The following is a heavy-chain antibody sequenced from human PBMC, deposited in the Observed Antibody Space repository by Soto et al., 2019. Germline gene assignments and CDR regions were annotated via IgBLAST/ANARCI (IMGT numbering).Heavy chain of an antibody. CDR1: GGSFSGYY. D-gene: IGHD5-12*01. CDR2: INHSGST. J-gene: IGHJ4*02. CDR3: ARDGRGYSGYDLAY. Sequence: SETLSLTCAVYGGSFSGYYWTWIRQPPGTGLEWIGEINHSGSTNYNPSLKSRVTISVDTSKNPFSLKLTSVTAADTAVYYCARDGRGYSGYDLAYWGQGTLVTVSS. V-gene: IGHV4-34*01.